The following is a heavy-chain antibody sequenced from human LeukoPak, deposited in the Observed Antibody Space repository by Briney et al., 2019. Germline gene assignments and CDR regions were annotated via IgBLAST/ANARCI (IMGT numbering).Heavy chain of an antibody. CDR3: ARAPGYDSSGYWVG. D-gene: IGHD3-22*01. Sequence: SETLSLTCTVSGGSISSYYWSWIRQPPGKGLEWIGNIYYSGSTNYNPSLKSRVTISVDTSKNQFSLKLSSVTAADTAVYYCARAPGYDSSGYWVGWGQGTLVTASS. CDR1: GGSISSYY. J-gene: IGHJ4*02. V-gene: IGHV4-59*01. CDR2: IYYSGST.